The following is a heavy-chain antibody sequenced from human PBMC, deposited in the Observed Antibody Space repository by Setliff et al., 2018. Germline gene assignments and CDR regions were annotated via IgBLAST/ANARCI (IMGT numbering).Heavy chain of an antibody. J-gene: IGHJ4*02. CDR3: ASCRYFDY. Sequence: PSETLSLTCAVSGFSISSGYYWGWIRQPPGKGLEWIVNIHHSGKAYYNPSLKSRVTMSVDTSKNHVSLKLSSVTAADTGVYYCASCRYFDYWGQGALVTVSS. CDR1: GFSISSGYY. CDR2: IHHSGKA. V-gene: IGHV4-38-2*01.